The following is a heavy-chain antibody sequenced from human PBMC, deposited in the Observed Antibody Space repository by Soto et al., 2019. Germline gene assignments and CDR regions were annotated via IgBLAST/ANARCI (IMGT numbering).Heavy chain of an antibody. CDR3: AKDPLYYYDSSGYYRRGYYYYGMDV. Sequence: GGSLRLSCAASGFTFSSYGMHWVRQAPGKGLEWVAVISYDGSNKYYADSVKGRFTISRDNSKNTLYLQMNSLRAEDTAVYYCAKDPLYYYDSSGYYRRGYYYYGMDVWGQGTTVTVSS. D-gene: IGHD3-22*01. V-gene: IGHV3-30*18. CDR1: GFTFSSYG. CDR2: ISYDGSNK. J-gene: IGHJ6*02.